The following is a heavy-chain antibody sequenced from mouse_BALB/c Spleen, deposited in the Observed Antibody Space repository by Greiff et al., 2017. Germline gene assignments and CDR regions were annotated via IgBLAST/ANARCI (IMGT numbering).Heavy chain of an antibody. CDR3: SRSRELYAMDY. CDR2: INPSSGYT. J-gene: IGHJ4*01. Sequence: QVQLQQSGAELARPGASVKMSCKASGYTFTSYTMHWVKQRPGQGLEWIGYINPSSGYTNYNQKFKDKATLTADKSSSTAYMQLSSLTSEDSAVYYCSRSRELYAMDYWGQGTSVTVSS. V-gene: IGHV1-4*01. CDR1: GYTFTSYT.